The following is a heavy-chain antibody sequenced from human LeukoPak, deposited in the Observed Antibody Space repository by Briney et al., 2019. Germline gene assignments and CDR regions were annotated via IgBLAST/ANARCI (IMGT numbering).Heavy chain of an antibody. CDR1: GGSISSYC. J-gene: IGHJ4*02. D-gene: IGHD1-26*01. CDR3: ARDRDSGTSSNRYFFDY. Sequence: SETLSLTCTVSGGSISSYCWSWVRQPAGEGLEWIGRIFTSGSTNYNPSLKGRVTMSVDTSKNQFSLKLTSVTAADTAVYYCARDRDSGTSSNRYFFDYWGQGTLVTVSS. CDR2: IFTSGST. V-gene: IGHV4-4*07.